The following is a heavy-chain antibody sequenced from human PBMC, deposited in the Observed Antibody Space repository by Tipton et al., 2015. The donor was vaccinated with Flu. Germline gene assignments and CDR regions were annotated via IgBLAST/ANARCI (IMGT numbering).Heavy chain of an antibody. J-gene: IGHJ5*02. Sequence: QLVQSGAELKKPGASVKVSCKTSGYTFTSYYLHWVRQAPGHGLEWMGLIDPSGTGSRYTQKFQGRIRMTRDTSTSTFYMELRGLRSDDTAIYYCARRDYSNYVSEPKNWFDPWGQGILVTVSS. V-gene: IGHV1-46*01. D-gene: IGHD4-11*01. CDR3: ARRDYSNYVSEPKNWFDP. CDR1: GYTFTSYY. CDR2: IDPSGTGS.